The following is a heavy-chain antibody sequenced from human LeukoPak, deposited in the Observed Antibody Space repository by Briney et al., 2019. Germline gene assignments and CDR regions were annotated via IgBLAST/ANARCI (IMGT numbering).Heavy chain of an antibody. Sequence: GGSLRLSCAASGFTFSSYSMNWVRQAPGKGLECVSSISSSSSYIYYADSVKGRFTISRDNAKNSLYLQMNSLRAEDTAVYYCTRAGYYYDSSGYYVMTEIDYWGQGTLVTVSS. CDR1: GFTFSSYS. J-gene: IGHJ4*02. D-gene: IGHD3-22*01. V-gene: IGHV3-21*01. CDR3: TRAGYYYDSSGYYVMTEIDY. CDR2: ISSSSSYI.